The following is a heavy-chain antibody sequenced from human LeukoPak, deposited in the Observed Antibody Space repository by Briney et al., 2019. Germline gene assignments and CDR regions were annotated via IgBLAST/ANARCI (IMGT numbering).Heavy chain of an antibody. CDR2: IYSAGTT. Sequence: GGFLRLSCAASGFTVSTNYMSWVRRAPGKGLVWVSLIYSAGTTYYADSVKGRFTISRDHSKNTMYLQMNNLRVGDTALYYCATGNSASPIDIENWGQGTLVTVSS. J-gene: IGHJ4*02. CDR1: GFTVSTNY. CDR3: ATGNSASPIDIEN. D-gene: IGHD1/OR15-1a*01. V-gene: IGHV3-53*01.